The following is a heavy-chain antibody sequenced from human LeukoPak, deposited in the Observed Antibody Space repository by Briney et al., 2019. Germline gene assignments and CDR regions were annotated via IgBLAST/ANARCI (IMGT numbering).Heavy chain of an antibody. J-gene: IGHJ4*02. CDR1: GGSISSGGYY. Sequence: SQTLSLTCTVSGGSISSGGYYWSWLRQHPGKGLEWIGYIYYSGSTYYNPSLKSRVTISVDTSNNQFSLKLSSVTAADTAVYYCARVLASNYYFDYWGQGTLVTVSS. D-gene: IGHD2-8*01. V-gene: IGHV4-31*03. CDR2: IYYSGST. CDR3: ARVLASNYYFDY.